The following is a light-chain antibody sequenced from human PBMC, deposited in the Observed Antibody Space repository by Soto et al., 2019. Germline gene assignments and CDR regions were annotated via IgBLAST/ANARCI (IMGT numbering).Light chain of an antibody. CDR3: QQRSNRPPSIT. V-gene: IGKV3-11*01. CDR2: DAS. CDR1: QSVSSY. Sequence: EIVLTQSPATLSLSPGERATLSCRASQSVSSYLAWHQQKPGQAPRLLIYDASNRATGIPARFSGSGSGTDFTLTISSLEPEDFAVYYCQQRSNRPPSITFGQGTRLEIK. J-gene: IGKJ5*01.